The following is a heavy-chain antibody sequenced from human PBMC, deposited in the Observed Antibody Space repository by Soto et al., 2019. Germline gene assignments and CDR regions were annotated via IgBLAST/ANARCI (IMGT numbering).Heavy chain of an antibody. J-gene: IGHJ5*02. CDR3: ARVEEGYSYCWVNWVDP. CDR1: GGSISSGGYY. Sequence: QVQLQESGPGLVKPSQTLSLTCTVSGGSISSGGYYWSWIRQHPGKGLEWIGYIYYSGSTYYNPSLKSRVTSSVDTSKNQCSLKLSSVTASDTAVYYCARVEEGYSYCWVNWVDPWGQGPLVTVSS. CDR2: IYYSGST. D-gene: IGHD5-18*01. V-gene: IGHV4-31*03.